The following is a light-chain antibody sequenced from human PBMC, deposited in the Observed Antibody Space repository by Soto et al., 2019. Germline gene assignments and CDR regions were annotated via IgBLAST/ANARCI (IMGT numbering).Light chain of an antibody. Sequence: EIVMTQSPATLSVSPGERATVSCRASQSVSSNLAWYQQKPGQAPRLLIYGASTRATGIPARFSGSGSGTEFTRTIGSLQSEDFAVYYCQQYNNLPRTFGQGTKLEIK. V-gene: IGKV3-15*01. CDR1: QSVSSN. CDR2: GAS. CDR3: QQYNNLPRT. J-gene: IGKJ2*01.